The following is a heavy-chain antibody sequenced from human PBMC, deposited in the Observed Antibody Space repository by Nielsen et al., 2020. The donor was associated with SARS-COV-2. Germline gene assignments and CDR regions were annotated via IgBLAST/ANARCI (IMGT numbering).Heavy chain of an antibody. CDR2: IYHRGST. D-gene: IGHD2-21*01. Sequence: SETLSLTCTVSGYSISSGYYWGWIRQPPGKGLEWIGSIYHRGSTYYNPSLKSRVTISVDTSKNQFSLKLSSVTAADTAVYYCARGVRVMDVWGKGTTVTVSS. V-gene: IGHV4-38-2*02. CDR1: GYSISSGYY. J-gene: IGHJ6*03. CDR3: ARGVRVMDV.